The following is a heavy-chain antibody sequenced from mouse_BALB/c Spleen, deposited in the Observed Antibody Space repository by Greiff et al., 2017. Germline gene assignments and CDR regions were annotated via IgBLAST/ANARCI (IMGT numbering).Heavy chain of an antibody. CDR2: INPSNGRT. J-gene: IGHJ1*01. V-gene: IGHV1S81*02. CDR1: GYTFTSYW. Sequence: QVQLKQPGAELVKPGASVKLSCKASGYTFTSYWMHWVKQRPGQGLEWIGEINPSNGRTNYNEKFKSKATLTVDKSSSTAYMQLSSLTAEDSAVYYCARGIVDHYWYFDVWGAGTTVTVSS. CDR3: ARGIVDHYWYFDV. D-gene: IGHD1-1*01.